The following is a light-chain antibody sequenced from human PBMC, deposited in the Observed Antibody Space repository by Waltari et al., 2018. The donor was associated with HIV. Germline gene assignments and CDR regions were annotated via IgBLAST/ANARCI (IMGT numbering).Light chain of an antibody. Sequence: DIVMTQSPDSLAVSLGERATINCTSSRTVLYSSDNQNYLAWYLQRPGHPPKVLIFWASTRVFGVPDRFTGSGSGTDFSLTLSSLQAADVGIYYCQQYYTVPPTFGGGTKVEI. CDR3: QQYYTVPPT. CDR2: WAS. J-gene: IGKJ4*01. V-gene: IGKV4-1*01. CDR1: RTVLYSSDNQNY.